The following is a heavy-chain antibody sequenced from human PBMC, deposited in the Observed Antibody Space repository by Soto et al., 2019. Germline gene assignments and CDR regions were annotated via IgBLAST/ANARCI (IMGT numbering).Heavy chain of an antibody. CDR3: ARWGTTGGLDV. CDR1: GFTFRSYV. J-gene: IGHJ1*01. CDR2: TSYDGSNK. D-gene: IGHD3-16*01. V-gene: IGHV3-33*05. Sequence: QVQLVESGGGVVQPGTSRRLSCVGSGFTFRSYVIHWVRQAPGKGLEWVALTSYDGSNKDYGDSVKGRFTISRDNYRNTVDLQMDSLSREDTALYYCARWGTTGGLDVWGQGTLVSVSS.